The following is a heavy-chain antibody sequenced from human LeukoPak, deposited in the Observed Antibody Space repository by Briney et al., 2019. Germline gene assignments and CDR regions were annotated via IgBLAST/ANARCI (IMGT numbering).Heavy chain of an antibody. D-gene: IGHD1-14*01. CDR1: GFTFSSYG. CDR2: IWYDGSNK. J-gene: IGHJ6*02. Sequence: PGGSLRLSCAASGFTFSSYGMHWVRQAPGNGLEWVAVIWYDGSNKYYADSVKGRFTISRDNSKNTLYLQMNSLRAEDTAVYYCARAPPWIPDNMDVWGQGTTVTVSS. V-gene: IGHV3-33*08. CDR3: ARAPPWIPDNMDV.